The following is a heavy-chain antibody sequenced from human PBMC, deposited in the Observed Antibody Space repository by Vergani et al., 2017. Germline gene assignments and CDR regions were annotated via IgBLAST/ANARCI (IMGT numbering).Heavy chain of an antibody. Sequence: QVQLQESGPGLVKPSQTLSLTCTVSGGSISSGGYYWSWIRQHPGKGLEWIGYIYYSGSTYYNPSLKSRVTISVDTSKNQFSLKLNSVTAADTAVYYCARERGYCSGGSCYSYNWFDPWGQGTLVTVSS. D-gene: IGHD2-15*01. J-gene: IGHJ5*02. CDR1: GGSISSGGYY. CDR3: ARERGYCSGGSCYSYNWFDP. V-gene: IGHV4-31*03. CDR2: IYYSGST.